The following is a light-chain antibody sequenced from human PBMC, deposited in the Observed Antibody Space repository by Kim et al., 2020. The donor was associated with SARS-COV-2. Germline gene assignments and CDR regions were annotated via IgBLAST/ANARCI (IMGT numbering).Light chain of an antibody. Sequence: PASISCRSIQSLVYRDGNTYLTWFHQRPGQSPRPLFHKVSSRDSGVPDRFSGSGSGTDFTLKISRVEAGGVGIYYCMQGTHWPLTFGQGTKVDIK. CDR1: QSLVYRDGNTY. CDR2: KVS. CDR3: MQGTHWPLT. V-gene: IGKV2-30*01. J-gene: IGKJ1*01.